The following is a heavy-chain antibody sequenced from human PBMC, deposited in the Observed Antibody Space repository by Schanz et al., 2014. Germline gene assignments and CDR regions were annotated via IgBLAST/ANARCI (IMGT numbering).Heavy chain of an antibody. CDR1: GFTFSTST. J-gene: IGHJ2*01. Sequence: EVQLVESGGGLVQPGGSLRLSCAASGFTFSTSTMHWVRQVPGKGLVWVSRINSVGSNTDYADSVRGRFTISRDNSKNTLYLQMNSLRADDTAVYYCARNRGSGGQNWYFDLWGRGTLVTVSS. CDR3: ARNRGSGGQNWYFDL. V-gene: IGHV3-74*02. D-gene: IGHD1-26*01. CDR2: INSVGSNT.